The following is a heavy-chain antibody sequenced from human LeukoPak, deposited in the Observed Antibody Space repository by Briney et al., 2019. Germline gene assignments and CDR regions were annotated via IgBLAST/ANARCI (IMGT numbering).Heavy chain of an antibody. J-gene: IGHJ4*02. CDR3: ATDRRGSNDY. D-gene: IGHD3-10*01. Sequence: PGGSLRLSCVASGFTFSSYWMTWVRQAPGKGLEWVANMRQDGNEKYYVDSVRGRFTISRDNAKNSLYLQMNSPRAEDTAVYYCATDRRGSNDYWGQGTLVTVSS. V-gene: IGHV3-7*01. CDR1: GFTFSSYW. CDR2: MRQDGNEK.